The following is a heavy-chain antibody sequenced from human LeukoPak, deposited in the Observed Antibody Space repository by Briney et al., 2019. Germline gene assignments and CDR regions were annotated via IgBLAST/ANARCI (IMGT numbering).Heavy chain of an antibody. D-gene: IGHD2-15*01. V-gene: IGHV4-34*01. Sequence: SETLSLTCAVSGGSFSDYNWSWIRQPPGKGLEWIGKINHSGSTNYNPSLKSRVTISVDPSKNQFSLKLSSVTATDTAVYYCARVGDCSVDSNCYHFADWFDPWGQGTLVTVSS. CDR1: GGSFSDYN. J-gene: IGHJ5*02. CDR2: INHSGST. CDR3: ARVGDCSVDSNCYHFADWFDP.